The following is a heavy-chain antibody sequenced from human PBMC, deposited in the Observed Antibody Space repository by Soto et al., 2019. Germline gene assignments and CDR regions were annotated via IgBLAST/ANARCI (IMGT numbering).Heavy chain of an antibody. CDR2: IYWDDDK. V-gene: IGHV2-5*02. J-gene: IGHJ2*01. CDR3: AHKGYCSSTSCYDWYFDL. D-gene: IGHD2-2*01. Sequence: QITLKESGPTLVKPTQTLTLTCTFSGFSLSTSGVGVGWIRQPPGKALEWLALIYWDDDKRYSPSLKSRLTITKDTSKNQLVLTMTNMDPVDTATYYCAHKGYCSSTSCYDWYFDLWGRGTLVTVSS. CDR1: GFSLSTSGVG.